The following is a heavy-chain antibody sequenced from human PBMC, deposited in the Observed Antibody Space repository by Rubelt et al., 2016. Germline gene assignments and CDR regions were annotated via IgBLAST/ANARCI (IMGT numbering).Heavy chain of an antibody. D-gene: IGHD2/OR15-2a*01. Sequence: QLQLQESGPGLVKPSETLSLTCSVSGASISSSSYYWGWVRQPPGKGLEWIANIYYSGTTYYNPSLKSRVTISVDTSKNPSPLKLISVTAADTVVYFCASFLRGYYYYGMDGWGQGTTVTVSS. CDR1: GASISSSSYY. J-gene: IGHJ6*02. V-gene: IGHV4-39*01. CDR3: ASFLRGYYYYGMDG. CDR2: IYYSGTT.